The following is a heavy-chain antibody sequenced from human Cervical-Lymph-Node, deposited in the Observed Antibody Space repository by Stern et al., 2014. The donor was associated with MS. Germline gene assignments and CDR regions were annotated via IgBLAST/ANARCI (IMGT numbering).Heavy chain of an antibody. V-gene: IGHV4-61*02. J-gene: IGHJ6*02. Sequence: QVQLVQSGPGLVKPSQTLSLTCTVSGASITGGGSFWSWIRQPAGKRLEWIGRIYTSGSTDYTPSLKSRVTISVDALKNQFSLNLISVTAADTAVYYCARDSAAGSSIRDYYFGLDVWGQGTTVTVSS. D-gene: IGHD6-19*01. CDR2: IYTSGST. CDR3: ARDSAAGSSIRDYYFGLDV. CDR1: GASITGGGSF.